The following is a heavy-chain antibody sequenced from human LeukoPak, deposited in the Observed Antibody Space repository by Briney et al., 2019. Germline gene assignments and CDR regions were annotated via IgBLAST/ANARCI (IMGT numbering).Heavy chain of an antibody. J-gene: IGHJ4*02. Sequence: SETLSLTCAVYGGSFSGYYWSWIRRPPGKGLEWIGEINHSGSTNYNPSLKSRVTISVDPSKNQFSLKLSSVPAADTAVYYCARECRIQLWNYLDYWGQGTLVTVSS. D-gene: IGHD5-18*01. CDR3: ARECRIQLWNYLDY. CDR2: INHSGST. V-gene: IGHV4-34*01. CDR1: GGSFSGYY.